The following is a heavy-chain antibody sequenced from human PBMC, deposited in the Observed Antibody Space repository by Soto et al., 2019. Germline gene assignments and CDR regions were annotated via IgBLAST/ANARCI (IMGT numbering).Heavy chain of an antibody. Sequence: EVQLVESGGGLVQPGGSLRLSCAASGFTFSSYSMNWVRQAPGKGLEWVSYISSSSSTIYYAGSVKGRFTISRDNAKNSLYLEMNSLRDEDTAVYLCARVHCNNGVCYFLCYAMDVWGQGTTVTVSS. CDR1: GFTFSSYS. D-gene: IGHD2-8*01. J-gene: IGHJ6*02. CDR3: ARVHCNNGVCYFLCYAMDV. V-gene: IGHV3-48*02. CDR2: ISSSSSTI.